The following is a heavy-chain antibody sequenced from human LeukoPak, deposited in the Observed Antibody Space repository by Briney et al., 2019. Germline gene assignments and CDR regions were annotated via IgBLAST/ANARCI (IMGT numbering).Heavy chain of an antibody. CDR2: FDPEDGET. Sequence: GASVKVSCKVSGYTLTELSMHWVRQAPGKGLEWMGGFDPEDGETIYAQKFQGRVTMTEDTSTDTAYMELSSLRAEDTAVYYCARGPSARFFGVAKGAFDIWGQGTMVTVSS. CDR3: ARGPSARFFGVAKGAFDI. CDR1: GYTLTELS. D-gene: IGHD3-3*01. J-gene: IGHJ3*02. V-gene: IGHV1-24*01.